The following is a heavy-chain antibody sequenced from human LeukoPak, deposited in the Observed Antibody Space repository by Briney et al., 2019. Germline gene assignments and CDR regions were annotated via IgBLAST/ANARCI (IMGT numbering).Heavy chain of an antibody. Sequence: GGSLRLSCAASGFTFSDHSMNWVRQAPGKGLEWVSHISSTGITTQYADSVKGRFTISRDNAKNSLYLQMNSLRDEDTAMYYCARDLTSVPTRWGQGTLVTVSS. V-gene: IGHV3-48*02. CDR1: GFTFSDHS. J-gene: IGHJ4*02. D-gene: IGHD4-17*01. CDR3: ARDLTSVPTR. CDR2: ISSTGITT.